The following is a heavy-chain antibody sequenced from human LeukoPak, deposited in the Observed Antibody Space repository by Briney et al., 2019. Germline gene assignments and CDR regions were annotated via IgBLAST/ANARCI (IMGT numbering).Heavy chain of an antibody. D-gene: IGHD3-10*01. CDR3: ARYARFGSGDDAFDI. J-gene: IGHJ3*02. V-gene: IGHV3-48*04. CDR1: GFTFSSYS. Sequence: PGGSLRLSCAASGFTFSSYSMNWVRQAPGKGVAWVSYISISSRTIYYADSVKGRFTISRDNAKHTLYLQMNSLGAEDTTVYYCARYARFGSGDDAFDIWGQGTMVTVSS. CDR2: ISISSRTI.